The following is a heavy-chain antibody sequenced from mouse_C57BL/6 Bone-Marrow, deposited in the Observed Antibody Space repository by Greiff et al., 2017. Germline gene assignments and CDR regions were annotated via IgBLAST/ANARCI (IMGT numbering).Heavy chain of an antibody. D-gene: IGHD4-1*01. CDR2: INPNNGGT. V-gene: IGHV1-26*01. Sequence: EVQLQQSGPELVKPGASVKISCKASGYTFTDYYMNWVKQSHGKSLEWIGDINPNNGGTSYNQKFKGKATLTVDKSSSTAYMERRSLTSEDSAVYYCATGDWGSFDDWGQGTTLTVSS. J-gene: IGHJ2*01. CDR3: ATGDWGSFDD. CDR1: GYTFTDYY.